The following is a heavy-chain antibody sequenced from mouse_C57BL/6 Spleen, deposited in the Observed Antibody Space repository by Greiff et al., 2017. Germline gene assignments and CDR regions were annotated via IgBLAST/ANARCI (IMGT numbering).Heavy chain of an antibody. J-gene: IGHJ1*03. CDR3: ARATTVVASSYWYFDV. CDR1: GFTFSDYY. V-gene: IGHV5-12*01. D-gene: IGHD1-1*01. CDR2: ISNGGGST. Sequence: EVKLEESGGGLVQPGGSLKLSCAASGFTFSDYYMYWVRQTPEKRLEWVAYISNGGGSTYYPDTVKGRFTISRDNAKNTLYLQMSRLKSEDTAMYYCARATTVVASSYWYFDVWGTGTTVTVSS.